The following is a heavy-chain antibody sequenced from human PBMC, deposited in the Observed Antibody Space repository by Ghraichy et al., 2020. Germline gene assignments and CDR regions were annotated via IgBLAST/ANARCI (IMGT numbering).Heavy chain of an antibody. D-gene: IGHD3-3*01. J-gene: IGHJ6*02. V-gene: IGHV3-21*01. CDR2: ISSSSNYI. CDR3: ARDSGYDFWSGYPNPYGMDV. CDR1: GFTFSSYS. Sequence: GGSLRLSCAASGFTFSSYSMNWVRQAPGKGLEWVSSISSSSNYIYYADSVRGRFTISRDNAKNSLYLQMNSLRAEDTAVYYCARDSGYDFWSGYPNPYGMDVWGQGTTVTVSS.